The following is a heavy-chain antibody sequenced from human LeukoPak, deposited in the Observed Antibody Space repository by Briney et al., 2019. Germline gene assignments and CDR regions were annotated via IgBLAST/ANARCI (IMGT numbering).Heavy chain of an antibody. D-gene: IGHD3-10*01. Sequence: GGSLRLSCAASGFTASSNYMSWVRQAPGKGLEWVSVIYSGGNTYYADSVKGRFTISRDNSKNTLYLQMNSLRAEDSAMYYCAKVGVGSTWFDPWGQGTLVTVSS. V-gene: IGHV3-53*01. CDR2: IYSGGNT. CDR1: GFTASSNY. CDR3: AKVGVGSTWFDP. J-gene: IGHJ5*02.